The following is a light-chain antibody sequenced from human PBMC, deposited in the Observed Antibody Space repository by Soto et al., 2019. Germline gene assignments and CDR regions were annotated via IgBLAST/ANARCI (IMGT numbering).Light chain of an antibody. CDR3: SSYTGSNIV. Sequence: QSALTQPASVSGSPGQSITISCTGTSSDVGGYKYVSWYQQHPGKAPKFMIYEVSNRPSGVSSRFSGSKSGNTASLTISGLQAEDEADYYCSSYTGSNIVFGGGTKLTV. CDR2: EVS. J-gene: IGLJ3*02. CDR1: SSDVGGYKY. V-gene: IGLV2-14*01.